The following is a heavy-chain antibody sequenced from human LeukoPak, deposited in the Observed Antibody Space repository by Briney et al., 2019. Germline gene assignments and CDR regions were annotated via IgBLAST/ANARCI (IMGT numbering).Heavy chain of an antibody. V-gene: IGHV1-2*02. CDR3: ARDWALLWFGESPTYYMDV. J-gene: IGHJ6*03. CDR2: INPNSGGT. D-gene: IGHD3-10*01. CDR1: GYTFTSYA. Sequence: ASVKAYCKASGYTFTSYAMNWVRQAPGQGLECMGWINPNSGGTNYAQKFQGRVTMTSDTSIITAYMELSRLRSDDTAVYYCARDWALLWFGESPTYYMDVWGKGTTVTISS.